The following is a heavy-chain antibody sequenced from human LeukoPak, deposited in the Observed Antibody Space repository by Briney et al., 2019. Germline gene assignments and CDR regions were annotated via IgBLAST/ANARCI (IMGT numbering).Heavy chain of an antibody. D-gene: IGHD2-2*02. CDR2: INHSGST. Sequence: SETLSLTCAVYGGSFSGYYWSWIRQPPGKGLEWIGEINHSGSTNYNPSLKSRVTISVDTSKNQFSLKLSSVTAADTAVYYCARKSSTSCYRCLYGVWGKGTTVTISS. CDR3: ARKSSTSCYRCLYGV. V-gene: IGHV4-34*01. J-gene: IGHJ6*04. CDR1: GGSFSGYY.